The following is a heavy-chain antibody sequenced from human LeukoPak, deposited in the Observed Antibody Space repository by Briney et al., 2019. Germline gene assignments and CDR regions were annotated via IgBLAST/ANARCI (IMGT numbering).Heavy chain of an antibody. D-gene: IGHD6-19*01. CDR2: FYSGGRT. CDR1: GDSISSGLYP. J-gene: IGHJ4*02. V-gene: IGHV4-61*02. Sequence: PSQTLSLTCTVSGDSISSGLYPWSWLRPPPGKLLDWIGRFYSGGRTHYNPSLRSRADISVDTSKNHFSLNLSFVTAADTAVYYCARGWYSGGWTGFDTWGQGTLVTVSS. CDR3: ARGWYSGGWTGFDT.